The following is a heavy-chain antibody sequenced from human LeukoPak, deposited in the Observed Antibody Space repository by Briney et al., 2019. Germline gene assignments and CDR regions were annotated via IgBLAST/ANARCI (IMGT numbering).Heavy chain of an antibody. CDR3: AREGWDLNALDI. V-gene: IGHV3-7*01. CDR1: GFTFSSYW. CDR2: IKKDGSEK. J-gene: IGHJ3*02. Sequence: GGSLRLSCAASGFTFSSYWMSWVRQAPGKGLEWVANIKKDGSEKYYVDSVKGRFTISRDNAKNSLYLQMNSLRAEDSAIYYCAREGWDLNALDIWGQGTMVTVSP. D-gene: IGHD1-26*01.